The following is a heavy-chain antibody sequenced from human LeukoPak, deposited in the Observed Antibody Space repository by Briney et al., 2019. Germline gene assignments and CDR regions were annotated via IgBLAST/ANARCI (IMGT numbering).Heavy chain of an antibody. CDR1: RGSISSYY. V-gene: IGHV4-4*07. J-gene: IGHJ3*02. CDR3: ARFCSSTSCYWGDAFDI. D-gene: IGHD2-2*01. Sequence: PSETLSLTCTVSRGSISSYYWSWIRQPAGKGLEWIGRIYTSGSTNYDPSLKSRVTMSVDTSKNQFSLKLSSVTAADTAVYYCARFCSSTSCYWGDAFDIWGQGTMVTVSS. CDR2: IYTSGST.